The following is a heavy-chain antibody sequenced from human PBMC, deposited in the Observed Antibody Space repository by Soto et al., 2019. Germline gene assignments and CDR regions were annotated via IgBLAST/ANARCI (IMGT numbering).Heavy chain of an antibody. CDR2: INHSGST. CDR3: ARLWEPSYYYYGMDV. J-gene: IGHJ6*02. CDR1: GGSFSGYY. V-gene: IGHV4-34*01. Sequence: LSLTCAVYGGSFSGYYWSWIRQPPGKGLEWIGEINHSGSTNYNPSLKSRVTISVDTSKNQFSLKLSSVTAADTAVYYCARLWEPSYYYYGMDVWGQGTTVTVSS. D-gene: IGHD1-26*01.